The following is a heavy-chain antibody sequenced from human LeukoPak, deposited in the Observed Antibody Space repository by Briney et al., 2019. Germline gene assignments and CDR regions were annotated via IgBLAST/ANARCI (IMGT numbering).Heavy chain of an antibody. J-gene: IGHJ4*02. D-gene: IGHD1-26*01. Sequence: GGSLRLSCAASGFTFSSYWMSWVRQAPGKGLEWVANIKQDGSEKYYVDSVKGRFTISRDNAKNTLYLQMNSLRAEDTAVYYCARDLSSGSYYGNYWGQGTLVTVSS. CDR1: GFTFSSYW. V-gene: IGHV3-7*01. CDR3: ARDLSSGSYYGNY. CDR2: IKQDGSEK.